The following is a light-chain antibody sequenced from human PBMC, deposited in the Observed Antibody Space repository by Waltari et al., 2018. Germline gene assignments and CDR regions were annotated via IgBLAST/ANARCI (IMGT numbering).Light chain of an antibody. J-gene: IGLJ2*01. CDR2: DEN. CDR1: NVGGRL. CDR3: QVWDTSSDHAVV. V-gene: IGLV3-21*02. Sequence: SYVLTQPPSVSVAPGQTATITCGGNNVGGRLVRWYQKRPGQPPVLGIYDENNRPSGIPDRFSGSTSRNTATLTSSRVEAGDEADYYCQVWDTSSDHAVVIGGGTKVTVL.